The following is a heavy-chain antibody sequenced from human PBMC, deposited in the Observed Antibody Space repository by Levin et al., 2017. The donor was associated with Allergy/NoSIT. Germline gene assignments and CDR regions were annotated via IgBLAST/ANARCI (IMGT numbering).Heavy chain of an antibody. J-gene: IGHJ4*02. CDR3: ARGYYDSSGYSSPFDY. Sequence: SQTLSLTCTVSGGSISNNYWSWIRRPPGKGLEWIGYIYYNGNTNYNPSLKSRVAISVDTSNNQFSLKLNSVTAADTAVYFCARGYYDSSGYSSPFDYWGQGILVTVSS. D-gene: IGHD3-22*01. CDR2: IYYNGNT. V-gene: IGHV4-59*01. CDR1: GGSISNNY.